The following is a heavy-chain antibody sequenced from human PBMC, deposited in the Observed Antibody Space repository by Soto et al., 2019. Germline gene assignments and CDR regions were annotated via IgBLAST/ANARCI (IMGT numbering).Heavy chain of an antibody. CDR2: ISGSGGST. CDR3: PKEVAAGTEFGWFDP. Sequence: HPGGSLRLSCGASGFTFRSYAMSWVRQAPGKGLEWVSAISGSGGSTYYADSVKGRFTISRDNSKNTLYLQMNSLRAEDTAVYYCPKEVAAGTEFGWFDPWGQGTLVTVSS. D-gene: IGHD6-13*01. CDR1: GFTFRSYA. V-gene: IGHV3-23*01. J-gene: IGHJ5*02.